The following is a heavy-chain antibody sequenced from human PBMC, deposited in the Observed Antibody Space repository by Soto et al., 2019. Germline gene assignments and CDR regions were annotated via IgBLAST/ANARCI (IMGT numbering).Heavy chain of an antibody. CDR3: ARERQLVPGPPRKFIDL. Sequence: SETLSLTCSVSGLSLSSVGFYWIWIRQTPGKGLEWIGYMYFSGTTYYNPSLRSRLSILVDTSKNQFSLKLTSVTAADTALYFCARERQLVPGPPRKFIDLCGQGIQVIVAS. J-gene: IGHJ5*02. V-gene: IGHV4-31*03. CDR1: GLSLSSVGFY. D-gene: IGHD1-1*01. CDR2: MYFSGTT.